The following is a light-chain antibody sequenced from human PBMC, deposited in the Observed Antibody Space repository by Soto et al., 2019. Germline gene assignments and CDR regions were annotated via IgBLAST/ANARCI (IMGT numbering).Light chain of an antibody. J-gene: IGKJ5*01. CDR3: QQRSNWPPVN. CDR2: DAS. V-gene: IGKV3-11*01. CDR1: QSVNSY. Sequence: VLTHSPATLSLSPWERATLSCRSSQSVNSYLAWYQQRPGQAPRLLIFDASNRATGVPARFSGSGSGTDFTLTISSLELEDFAVYYCQQRSNWPPVNFGQGTRLEIK.